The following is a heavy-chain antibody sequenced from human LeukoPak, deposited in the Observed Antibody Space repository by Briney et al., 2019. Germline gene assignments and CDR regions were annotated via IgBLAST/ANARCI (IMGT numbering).Heavy chain of an antibody. CDR2: IWYDGSNK. CDR3: AKDLVGIKGTLDY. CDR1: GFTFSSYG. V-gene: IGHV3-33*06. J-gene: IGHJ4*02. Sequence: GRSLRLSCAASGFTFSSYGMHWVRQAPGKGLEWVAVIWYDGSNKYYADSVKGRFTISRDNSKNTLYLQMNSLRAEDTAVCYCAKDLVGIKGTLDYWGQGTLVTVSS. D-gene: IGHD1-14*01.